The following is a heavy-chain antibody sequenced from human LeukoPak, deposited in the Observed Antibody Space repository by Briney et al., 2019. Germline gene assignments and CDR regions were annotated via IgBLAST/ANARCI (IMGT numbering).Heavy chain of an antibody. CDR1: GGSISSYY. D-gene: IGHD5-18*01. CDR2: IYHSGST. Sequence: PSETLSLTCTVSGGSISSYYWSWIRQPPGKGLEWIGYIYHSGSTNYNPSLKSRVTISVDTSKNQFSLKLSSVTAADTAVYYCARGGYSYVNYFDYWGQGTLVTVSS. CDR3: ARGGYSYVNYFDY. V-gene: IGHV4-59*01. J-gene: IGHJ4*02.